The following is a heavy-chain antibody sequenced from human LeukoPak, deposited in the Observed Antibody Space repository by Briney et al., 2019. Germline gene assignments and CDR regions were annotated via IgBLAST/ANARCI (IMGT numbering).Heavy chain of an antibody. J-gene: IGHJ3*02. Sequence: SETLSLTCTVSGGSISSSSYYWGWIRQPPGKGLEWIGSIYYSGSTYYNPSLKSRVTISVDTSKNQFSLKLSSVTAADTAVYYCASGTTTMIVVAADAFDIRGQGTMVTVSS. V-gene: IGHV4-39*07. CDR2: IYYSGST. D-gene: IGHD3-22*01. CDR1: GGSISSSSYY. CDR3: ASGTTTMIVVAADAFDI.